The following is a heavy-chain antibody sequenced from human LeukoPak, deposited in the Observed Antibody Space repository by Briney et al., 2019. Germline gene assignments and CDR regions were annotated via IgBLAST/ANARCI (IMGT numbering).Heavy chain of an antibody. Sequence: SGTLSLTCAVSGGSISSSNWWSWVRQPPGKGLEWIGEIYQSGSTNCNPSLRSRVTISVDKSKNQFSLKLTSVTAADTAVYYCARGEAYGPGTVHCDYWGQGALVTVSS. CDR3: ARGEAYGPGTVHCDY. CDR1: GGSISSSNW. CDR2: IYQSGST. J-gene: IGHJ4*02. V-gene: IGHV4-4*02. D-gene: IGHD3-10*01.